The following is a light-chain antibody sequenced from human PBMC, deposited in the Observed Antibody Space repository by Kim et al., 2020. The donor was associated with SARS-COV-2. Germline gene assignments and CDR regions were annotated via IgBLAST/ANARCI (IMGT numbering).Light chain of an antibody. Sequence: ASVGDRVTLTCRASQDIGSSLGWYQQKPGKAPKRLIYAASSLQSGVPSRFCGSGSGTEFTLTINGLQPEDFATYYCLQHYDYSWTFGQGTKVDIK. CDR1: QDIGSS. J-gene: IGKJ1*01. V-gene: IGKV1-17*01. CDR2: AAS. CDR3: LQHYDYSWT.